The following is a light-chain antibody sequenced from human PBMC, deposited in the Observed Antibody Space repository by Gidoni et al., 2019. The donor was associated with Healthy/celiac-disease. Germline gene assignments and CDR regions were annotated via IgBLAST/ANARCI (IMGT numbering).Light chain of an antibody. J-gene: IGKJ1*01. V-gene: IGKV3-20*01. CDR2: GAS. Sequence: EIVLTQSPATLSLSPGERATLSCRASQSVSSSYLAWYQQKPGQAPRLLIYGASSRATGIPDRFSGSGSGTDFTLTISRLEPEDFEVYYCQQYGKFGQXTKVEIK. CDR3: QQYGK. CDR1: QSVSSSY.